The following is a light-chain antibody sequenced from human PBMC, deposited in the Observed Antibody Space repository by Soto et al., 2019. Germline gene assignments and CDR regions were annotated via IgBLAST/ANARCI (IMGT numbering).Light chain of an antibody. J-gene: IGLJ3*02. CDR1: SSDVGAYNY. CDR2: EVS. CDR3: NSYTSSSTLNWV. V-gene: IGLV2-14*01. Sequence: QSALTQPAFVSGSPGQSITISCIGTSSDVGAYNYVSWYQQHPGKAPKLMIYEVSNRPSGVSNRFSGSKSGNTASLTISGLQAEDEADYYCNSYTSSSTLNWVFGGGTKLTVL.